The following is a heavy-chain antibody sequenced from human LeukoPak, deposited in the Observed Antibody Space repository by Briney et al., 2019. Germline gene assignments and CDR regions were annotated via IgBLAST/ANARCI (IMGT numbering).Heavy chain of an antibody. J-gene: IGHJ4*02. Sequence: GGSLRLSCAASEFTFSSYAMTWVRQAPGKGLEWVSAISGSGTNTYYSGSVRGRFTISRDNSNNRLYLQMNSVRAEDTAMYFRAKDTAVILTAPFDSWGQGTLVTVSS. CDR1: EFTFSSYA. V-gene: IGHV3-23*01. CDR3: AKDTAVILTAPFDS. CDR2: ISGSGTNT. D-gene: IGHD2-21*01.